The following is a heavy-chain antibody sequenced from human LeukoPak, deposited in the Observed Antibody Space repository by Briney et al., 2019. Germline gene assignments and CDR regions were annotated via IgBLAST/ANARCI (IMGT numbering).Heavy chain of an antibody. J-gene: IGHJ6*03. CDR1: GFTFSSYA. D-gene: IGHD1-1*01. CDR2: ISSNGGST. CDR3: ARDGKRRLEPPTYYYYYYYMDV. Sequence: GGSLRLSCAASGFTFSSYAMHWVRQAPGKGLEYVSAISSNGGSTYYANSVKGRFTISRDNSKNTLYLQMGSLRAEDMAVYYCARDGKRRLEPPTYYYYYYYMDVWGKGTTVTVPS. V-gene: IGHV3-64*01.